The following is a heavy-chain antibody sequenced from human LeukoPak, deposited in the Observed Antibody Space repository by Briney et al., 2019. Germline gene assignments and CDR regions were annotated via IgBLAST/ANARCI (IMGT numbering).Heavy chain of an antibody. CDR1: GFTFSSYA. J-gene: IGHJ6*02. CDR3: ARDQALWFGEFETAYYYYGMDV. V-gene: IGHV3-30-3*01. CDR2: ISYDGSNK. D-gene: IGHD3-10*01. Sequence: GRSLRLSCAASGFTFSSYAMHWVRQAPGKGLEWVAVISYDGSNKYYADSVKGRFTISRDNSKNTLYLQMNSLRAEDTAVYYCARDQALWFGEFETAYYYYGMDVWGQGTTVTVSS.